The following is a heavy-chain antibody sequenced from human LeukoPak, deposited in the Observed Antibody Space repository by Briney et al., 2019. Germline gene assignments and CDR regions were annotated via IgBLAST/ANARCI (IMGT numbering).Heavy chain of an antibody. CDR1: GFTFSSYS. Sequence: GGSLRLSCAASGFTFSSYSMNWVRQAPGKGLEWVSSISSSSSYIYYADSVKGRFTISRDNAKNSLYLQMNSLRAEDTAVYYCARAFYGDYGNRDYWGRGTLVTVSS. CDR2: ISSSSSYI. J-gene: IGHJ4*02. CDR3: ARAFYGDYGNRDY. V-gene: IGHV3-21*01. D-gene: IGHD4-17*01.